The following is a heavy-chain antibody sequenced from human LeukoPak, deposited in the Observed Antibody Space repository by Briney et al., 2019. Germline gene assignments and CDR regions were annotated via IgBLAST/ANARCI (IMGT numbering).Heavy chain of an antibody. Sequence: GGSLRLSCAASGFTFSSYAMSWVRQAPGKGLEWVSAISGSGGSTYYADSVKGRFTISRDNAKNSLYLQMNSLRAEDTAVYYCARVWYSSSWYLRTASPEGFDYWGQGTLVTVSS. D-gene: IGHD6-13*01. CDR2: ISGSGGST. CDR1: GFTFSSYA. V-gene: IGHV3-23*01. J-gene: IGHJ4*02. CDR3: ARVWYSSSWYLRTASPEGFDY.